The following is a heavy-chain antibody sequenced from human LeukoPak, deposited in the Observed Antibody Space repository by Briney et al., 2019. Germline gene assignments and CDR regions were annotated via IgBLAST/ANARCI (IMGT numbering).Heavy chain of an antibody. CDR1: GFIFDDYG. V-gene: IGHV3-7*01. CDR2: IKQDGSEK. J-gene: IGHJ4*02. CDR3: ATEASSGLED. D-gene: IGHD6-19*01. Sequence: GGSLRLSCAASGFIFDDYGMSWVRQAPGKGLEWVANIKQDGSEKYYLDSVKGRFTISRDNAENSLYLQMNSLRAEDTAVYYCATEASSGLEDWGQGILVTVSS.